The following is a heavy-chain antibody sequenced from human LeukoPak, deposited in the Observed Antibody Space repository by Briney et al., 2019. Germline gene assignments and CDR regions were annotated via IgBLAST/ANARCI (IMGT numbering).Heavy chain of an antibody. Sequence: GSSVKVSCKAPGGTFSNYGFSWVRQAPEQGLEWRGGIVPVFGTVSYAQKFQDRVTITADDFTTTAYMELSSLRSEDTAVYYCARWAGTCTIASCYTPLDYWGQGTLVTVSA. CDR1: GGTFSNYG. V-gene: IGHV1-69*01. CDR3: ARWAGTCTIASCYTPLDY. D-gene: IGHD2-2*02. J-gene: IGHJ4*02. CDR2: IVPVFGTV.